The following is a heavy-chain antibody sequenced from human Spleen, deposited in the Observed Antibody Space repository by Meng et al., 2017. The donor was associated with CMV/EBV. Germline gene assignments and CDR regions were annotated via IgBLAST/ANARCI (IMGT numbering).Heavy chain of an antibody. CDR2: IYRGDFI. Sequence: GGSLRLSCAASGFTVSSNYMSWVRQAPGKGLEWVSVIYRGDFIYYADPVKGRFTISRDTPKNTVYLQMHSLRAEDTAVYYCAGSGSYFFDYWGQGTLVTVSS. J-gene: IGHJ4*02. CDR3: AGSGSYFFDY. D-gene: IGHD3-10*01. CDR1: GFTVSSNY. V-gene: IGHV3-53*01.